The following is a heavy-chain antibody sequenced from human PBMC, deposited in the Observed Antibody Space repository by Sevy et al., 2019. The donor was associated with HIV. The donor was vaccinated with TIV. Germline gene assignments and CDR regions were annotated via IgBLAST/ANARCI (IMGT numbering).Heavy chain of an antibody. V-gene: IGHV3-48*03. J-gene: IGHJ4*02. Sequence: GGSLRLSCAASGFTFSRFEMDWVRQAPGTGLEWVSYISSSGNSISYSDSVRGRFTISRDNAKNSLYLQMNSLRAEDTAVYYCARDRRNYGGQYFDSWGQGTRVTVSS. CDR1: GFTFSRFE. CDR3: ARDRRNYGGQYFDS. D-gene: IGHD4-17*01. CDR2: ISSSGNSI.